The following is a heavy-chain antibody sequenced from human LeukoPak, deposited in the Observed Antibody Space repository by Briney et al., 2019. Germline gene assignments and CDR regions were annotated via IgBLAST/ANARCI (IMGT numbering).Heavy chain of an antibody. Sequence: PGGSLTLSCAASGFTFSSYWMSWVRQAPGKGLEEWANIKQDGSEKYYVDSVKGRFTISRDNAKNSLYLQMNSLRAEDTAVYYCARATGVYVIEKSFDYWGQGTLATVSS. CDR1: GFTFSSYW. CDR3: ARATGVYVIEKSFDY. CDR2: IKQDGSEK. D-gene: IGHD2-8*01. V-gene: IGHV3-7*02. J-gene: IGHJ4*02.